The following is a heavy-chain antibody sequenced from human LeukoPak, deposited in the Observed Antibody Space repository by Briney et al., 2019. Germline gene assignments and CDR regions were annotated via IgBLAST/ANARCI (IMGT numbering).Heavy chain of an antibody. CDR3: ARGHNSTLPD. CDR1: GFTFSLYW. J-gene: IGHJ4*02. CDR2: IREDESEK. V-gene: IGHV3-7*04. D-gene: IGHD1-20*01. Sequence: GGSPRLSCAASGFTFSLYWMAWVRQAPGKGLEWVANIREDESEKYYVDSVKGRFTISRDNAKNSMYLEMNSLRAEDTVVYYCARGHNSTLPDWGQGSLVTVSS.